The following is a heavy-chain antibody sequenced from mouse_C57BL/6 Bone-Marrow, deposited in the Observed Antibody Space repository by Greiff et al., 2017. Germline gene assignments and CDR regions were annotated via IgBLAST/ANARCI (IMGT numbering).Heavy chain of an antibody. CDR1: GYTFTSYW. CDR3: ARGITTVVEPLFDY. V-gene: IGHV1-50*01. D-gene: IGHD1-1*01. CDR2: IDPSDSYT. Sequence: QVQLQQPGAELVKPGASVKLSCKASGYTFTSYWMQWVKQRPGQGLEWIGEIDPSDSYTNYNQKFKGKATLTVDTSSSTAYMQLSSLTSEDSAVYYCARGITTVVEPLFDYWGQGTTLTVSS. J-gene: IGHJ2*01.